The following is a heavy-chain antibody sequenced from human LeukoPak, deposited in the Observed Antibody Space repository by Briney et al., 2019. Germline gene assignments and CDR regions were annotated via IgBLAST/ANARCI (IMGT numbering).Heavy chain of an antibody. Sequence: PGGSLRLSCAASGFTFDDCAMHWVRQAPGKGLEWVSGISWNSGTIDYVDSVKGRFTISRDNAKNSLYLQMNSLRTEDMALYYCAKDEGYSSSSLDYWGQGTLVTVSS. CDR3: AKDEGYSSSSLDY. D-gene: IGHD6-6*01. V-gene: IGHV3-9*03. CDR2: ISWNSGTI. J-gene: IGHJ4*02. CDR1: GFTFDDCA.